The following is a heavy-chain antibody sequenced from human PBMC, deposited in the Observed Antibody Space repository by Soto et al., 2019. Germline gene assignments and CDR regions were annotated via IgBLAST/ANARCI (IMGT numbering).Heavy chain of an antibody. D-gene: IGHD2-8*01. CDR1: GGSISSGGYS. CDR2: IYHSGST. Sequence: PSETLSLTCAVSGGSISSGGYSWTWIRQLPGKGLEWIGYIYHSGSTYYNPSLKSRVTISVDRSKNQFSLKLSSVTAADTAVYYCASSPRMDYFDYWGQGTLVTVS. J-gene: IGHJ4*02. V-gene: IGHV4-30-2*01. CDR3: ASSPRMDYFDY.